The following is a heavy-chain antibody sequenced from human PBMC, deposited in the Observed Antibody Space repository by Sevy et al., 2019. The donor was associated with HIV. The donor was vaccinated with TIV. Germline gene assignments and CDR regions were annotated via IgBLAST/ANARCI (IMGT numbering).Heavy chain of an antibody. V-gene: IGHV3-7*01. Sequence: GGSLRLSCAVSGFTFRNFWMSWVRQAPGKGLEWVANIRQDGSEKHYVDSVRGRFTISRDNAKNSLFLQLNSLRADDTAIYHCAKSYFGSGTSYGMDLWGRGTTVTVSS. D-gene: IGHD3-10*01. CDR3: AKSYFGSGTSYGMDL. CDR1: GFTFRNFW. CDR2: IRQDGSEK. J-gene: IGHJ6*02.